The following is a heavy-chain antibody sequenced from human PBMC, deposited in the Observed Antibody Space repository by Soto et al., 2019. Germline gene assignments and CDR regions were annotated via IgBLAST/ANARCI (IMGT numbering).Heavy chain of an antibody. D-gene: IGHD6-19*01. Sequence: EVQLLESGGGLVRPGGSLTLSCAVSGFTFTNYGINWVRQSPGKGLEWVSAVRKSDYTYYSESVKGRFTISRDNARNSGSLKMHNLRAEDTAVYFCTRDNSIIIPAVADFWRQGTRVTASS. CDR3: TRDNSIIIPAVADF. J-gene: IGHJ4*02. V-gene: IGHV3-21*01. CDR1: GFTFTNYG. CDR2: VRKSDYT.